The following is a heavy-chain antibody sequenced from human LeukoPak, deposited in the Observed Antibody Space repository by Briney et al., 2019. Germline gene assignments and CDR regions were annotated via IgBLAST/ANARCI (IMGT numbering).Heavy chain of an antibody. D-gene: IGHD3-10*01. J-gene: IGHJ4*02. CDR2: IYNSGST. Sequence: SETLSLTCTVSGDSISIYYWSWIRQPPGKGLEWIGYIYNSGSTNYNPSLKSRVTISVDSSKNQFSLKLTSVTAADTAVYYCARDRELGYWGQGTLVTVSS. V-gene: IGHV4-59*01. CDR3: ARDRELGY. CDR1: GDSISIYY.